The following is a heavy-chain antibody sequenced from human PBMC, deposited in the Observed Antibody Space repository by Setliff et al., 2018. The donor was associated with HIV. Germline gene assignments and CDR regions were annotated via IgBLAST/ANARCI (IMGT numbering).Heavy chain of an antibody. D-gene: IGHD3-22*01. CDR2: IIPIFGST. CDR1: GGTFSSYG. V-gene: IGHV1-69*13. J-gene: IGHJ2*01. CDR3: ARGRRSDYYDSSGYLYYYFDL. Sequence: VKVSCKTSGGTFSSYGVSWVRQAPGQGLQWMGGIIPIFGSTDYAQRFQGRVTITTDEPATTVYMELNSLRSDDTAVYYCARGRRSDYYDSSGYLYYYFDLWGRGTLVTVSS.